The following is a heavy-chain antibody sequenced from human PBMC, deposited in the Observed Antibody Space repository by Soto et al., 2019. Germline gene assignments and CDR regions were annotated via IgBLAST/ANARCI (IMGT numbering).Heavy chain of an antibody. J-gene: IGHJ4*02. V-gene: IGHV2-5*02. CDR3: AXXXGGLVPFDN. Sequence: QITLKESGPPLVTPTQTLTLTCSFSGFSLSTSSVGVGWIRQPPGKALEWLTLIYGDDDKRYSPSLKSRLTITKDTSKNQVVLTLTNMDPVDTATYXCAXXXGGLVPFDNWGQGVLVTVSS. CDR2: IYGDDDK. D-gene: IGHD3-10*01. CDR1: GFSLSTSSVG.